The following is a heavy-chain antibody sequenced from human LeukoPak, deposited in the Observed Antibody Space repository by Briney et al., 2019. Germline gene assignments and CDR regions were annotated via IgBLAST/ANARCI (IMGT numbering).Heavy chain of an antibody. D-gene: IGHD2-15*01. CDR2: IYYSGTT. CDR1: GGSISSYY. CDR3: AREDYCSGGSCCSGYFQH. Sequence: SETLSFTCTVSGGSISSYYWSWIRQPPGKGLEWIVYIYYSGTTNYNPSLKSRVTISVDTSKNQFSLKLSSVTAADTAVYYCAREDYCSGGSCCSGYFQHWGQGTLATVSS. V-gene: IGHV4-59*01. J-gene: IGHJ1*01.